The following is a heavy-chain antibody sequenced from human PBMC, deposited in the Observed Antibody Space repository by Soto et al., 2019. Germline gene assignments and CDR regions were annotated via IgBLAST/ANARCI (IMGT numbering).Heavy chain of an antibody. J-gene: IGHJ4*02. D-gene: IGHD1-26*01. CDR1: GFTFSSYA. Sequence: PVGSLRLSCAASGFTFSSYAMSWVRQAPGKGLEWASAISGSGGSTYYADSVKGRFTISRDNSKNTLYLQMNSLRAEDTAVYYCAKVIVGGGRALFDYWGQGTLVTVPQ. CDR3: AKVIVGGGRALFDY. V-gene: IGHV3-23*01. CDR2: ISGSGGST.